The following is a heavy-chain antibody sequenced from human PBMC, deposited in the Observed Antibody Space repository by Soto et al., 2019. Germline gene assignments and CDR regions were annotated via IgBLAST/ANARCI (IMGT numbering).Heavy chain of an antibody. D-gene: IGHD1-1*01. V-gene: IGHV4-31*03. J-gene: IGHJ6*02. CDR3: ARDRAGTYYYYGMDV. CDR1: GGSISSGGYY. Sequence: PSETLSLTCTVSGGSISSGGYYWSWIRQHPGKGLEWIGYIYYSGSTYYNPSLKSRVTISVDTSKNQFSLKLSSVTAADTAVHYCARDRAGTYYYYGMDVWGQGTTVTVSS. CDR2: IYYSGST.